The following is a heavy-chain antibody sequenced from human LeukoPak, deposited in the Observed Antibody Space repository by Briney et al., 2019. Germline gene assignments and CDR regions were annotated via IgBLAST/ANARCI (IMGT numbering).Heavy chain of an antibody. CDR3: ARGPLDY. V-gene: IGHV1-8*03. CDR1: GGTFSSYA. Sequence: ASVKVSCKASGGTFSSYAINWVRQATGQGLEWMGWMNPNSGNTGYAQKLQGRVTITRNTSISTAYMELSSLRSEDTAVYYCARGPLDYWGQGTLVTVSS. J-gene: IGHJ4*02. CDR2: MNPNSGNT.